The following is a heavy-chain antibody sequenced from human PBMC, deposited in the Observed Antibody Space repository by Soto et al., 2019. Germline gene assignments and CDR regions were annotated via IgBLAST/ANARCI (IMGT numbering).Heavy chain of an antibody. CDR1: GDSISSSGSY. J-gene: IGHJ4*02. Sequence: SETLSLTCSVSGDSISSSGSYWAWIRQAPGKGLEWIGTVYHSGRTYINPSLRSRVTISVDTAKKYFSLKVTSATAADTAVYHCARHGVPGYCSGGSCYLDSWGPGTLLTVSS. V-gene: IGHV4-39*01. CDR3: ARHGVPGYCSGGSCYLDS. D-gene: IGHD2-15*01. CDR2: VYHSGRT.